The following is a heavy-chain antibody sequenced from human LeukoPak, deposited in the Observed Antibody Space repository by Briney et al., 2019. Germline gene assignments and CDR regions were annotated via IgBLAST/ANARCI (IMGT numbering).Heavy chain of an antibody. CDR3: AKTPTAMVEYYFDY. J-gene: IGHJ4*02. D-gene: IGHD5-18*01. V-gene: IGHV3-48*01. Sequence: GSLRLSCAASGFTFSSYSMNWVRQAPGKGLEWVSYISSSSSTIYYADSVKGRFTISRDNSKNTLYLQMNSLRAGDTAVYYCAKTPTAMVEYYFDYWGQGTLVTVSS. CDR1: GFTFSSYS. CDR2: ISSSSSTI.